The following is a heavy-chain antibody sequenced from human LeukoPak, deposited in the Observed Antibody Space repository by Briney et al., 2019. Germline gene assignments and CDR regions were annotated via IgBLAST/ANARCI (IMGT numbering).Heavy chain of an antibody. Sequence: GGSLRLSCAASGFTFSSYSMNWVRQAPGKGLEWVSSINSSGSYIYYADSVKGRFTISRDNAKNSLYLQMNSLRAEDTAVYYCATLSVSAAGSIDYWGQGTLVTVFS. D-gene: IGHD6-13*01. CDR1: GFTFSSYS. CDR2: INSSGSYI. J-gene: IGHJ4*02. V-gene: IGHV3-21*01. CDR3: ATLSVSAAGSIDY.